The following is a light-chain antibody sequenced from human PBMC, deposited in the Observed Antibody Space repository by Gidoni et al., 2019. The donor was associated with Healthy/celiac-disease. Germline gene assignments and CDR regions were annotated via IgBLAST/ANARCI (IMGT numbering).Light chain of an antibody. J-gene: IGKJ5*01. V-gene: IGKV3-11*01. CDR2: DAS. Sequence: EIVLTQSPATLSLSPGERATIPCRASQSVSSYLAWYQQKPGQAPRLLIYDASNRATGIPARFSGSGSGTDFTLTISSLEPEDFAVYYCQQRSNWPPITFGQXTRLEIK. CDR3: QQRSNWPPIT. CDR1: QSVSSY.